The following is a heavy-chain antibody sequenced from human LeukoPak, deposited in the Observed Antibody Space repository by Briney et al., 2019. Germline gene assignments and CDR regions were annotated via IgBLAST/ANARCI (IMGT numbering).Heavy chain of an antibody. Sequence: QTGGSLRLSCAASGFTFSSYWMHWVRQAPGKGLVWVSRINSHGSSTSYADSVMGRFTISRDNAKNSLYLQMNSLRAEDTAVYYCARTEGSGITMIVVVRAFDIWGQGTMVTVSS. CDR1: GFTFSSYW. CDR2: INSHGSST. V-gene: IGHV3-74*01. D-gene: IGHD3-22*01. CDR3: ARTEGSGITMIVVVRAFDI. J-gene: IGHJ3*02.